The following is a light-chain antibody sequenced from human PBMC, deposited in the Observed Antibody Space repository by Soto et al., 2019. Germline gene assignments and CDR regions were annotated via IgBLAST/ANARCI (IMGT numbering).Light chain of an antibody. J-gene: IGKJ1*01. CDR3: HQYGVPLWT. CDR1: QSIPSDY. V-gene: IGKV3-20*01. Sequence: EIVLTQSPVTLSLSPGEIATLSCRASQSIPSDYLAWYQQKPGQAPRLLIYRASARATGIPDRFRGSGSGTDFNLTISRLEPEDFAVYYCHQYGVPLWTFGQGTKVEIK. CDR2: RAS.